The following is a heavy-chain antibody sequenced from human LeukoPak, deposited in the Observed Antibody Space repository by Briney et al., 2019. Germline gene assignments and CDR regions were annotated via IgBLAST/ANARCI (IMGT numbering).Heavy chain of an antibody. CDR1: GYTLTELS. J-gene: IGHJ5*02. CDR3: ARRNYGDSRRWVDP. CDR2: INPNSGGT. D-gene: IGHD4-17*01. V-gene: IGHV1-2*02. Sequence: ASVKVSCKVSGYTLTELSMHWVRQAPGKGLEWMGWINPNSGGTNYAQKFQGRVTMTRNTSITTAYMELSSLTSEDTAVYYCARRNYGDSRRWVDPWGQGTLVTVSS.